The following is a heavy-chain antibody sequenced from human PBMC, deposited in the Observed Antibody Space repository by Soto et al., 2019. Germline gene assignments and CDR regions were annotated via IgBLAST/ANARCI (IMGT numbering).Heavy chain of an antibody. J-gene: IGHJ6*02. D-gene: IGHD3-10*01. CDR1: GFTFSNYG. V-gene: IGHV3-30*18. Sequence: GGSLRLSCAASGFTFSNYGMHWVRQAPGKGLEWVAVTSYDGDKEYYADSVKGRFTISRDNSKNTLYLQMNSLRVEDTAVYYCAKDIALVRGVIIDLDVWGQGTTVTVSS. CDR3: AKDIALVRGVIIDLDV. CDR2: TSYDGDKE.